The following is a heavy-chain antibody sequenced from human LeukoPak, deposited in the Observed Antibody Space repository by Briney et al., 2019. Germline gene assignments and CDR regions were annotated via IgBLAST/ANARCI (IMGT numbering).Heavy chain of an antibody. CDR2: MLYDGTNK. D-gene: IGHD2-15*01. J-gene: IGHJ3*02. CDR1: GFSFSSYG. CDR3: AKPLGGGSCYSLCAFAM. V-gene: IGHV3-30*18. Sequence: GGSLRLSCAASGFSFSSYGMHWVRQAPGKGLEWVAVMLYDGTNKYYADSVKGRFTISRDNSKSTLYLQMNSLGAEDTAVYYCAKPLGGGSCYSLCAFAMWGQGTMVTVSS.